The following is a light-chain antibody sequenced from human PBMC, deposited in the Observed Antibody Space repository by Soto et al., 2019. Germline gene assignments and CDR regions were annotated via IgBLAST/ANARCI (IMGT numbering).Light chain of an antibody. CDR3: QSYDSSLSGVV. V-gene: IGLV2-8*01. J-gene: IGLJ2*01. CDR2: EVS. CDR1: SSDVGGYNY. Sequence: QSVLTQPPSASGSPGQSVTISCTGTSSDVGGYNYVSWYQQHPGKAPKLMIYEVSKRPSGVPDRFSGSKSGNTASLTVSGLQAEDEADYYCQSYDSSLSGVVFGGGTQLTVL.